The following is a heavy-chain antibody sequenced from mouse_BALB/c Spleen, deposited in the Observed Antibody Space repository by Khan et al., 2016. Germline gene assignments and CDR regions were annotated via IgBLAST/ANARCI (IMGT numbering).Heavy chain of an antibody. J-gene: IGHJ2*01. D-gene: IGHD4-1*01. CDR1: GYAFTNYL. CDR3: CLGGGDC. V-gene: IGHV1-54*01. Sequence: QVRLQQSGAELVRPGTSVKVSCKASGYAFTNYLIEWVKQRPGQGLEWIGVINPGSGGTNYNEKFKGKATLTADKSSSTAYMQFSSLTSDDSAVYFCCLGGGDCWGQGTTLTVSS. CDR2: INPGSGGT.